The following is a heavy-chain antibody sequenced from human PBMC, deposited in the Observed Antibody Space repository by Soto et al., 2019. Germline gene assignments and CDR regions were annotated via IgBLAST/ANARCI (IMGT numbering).Heavy chain of an antibody. D-gene: IGHD3-22*01. CDR1: GGSISSGGYS. V-gene: IGHV4-30-2*01. Sequence: SETLSLTCAVSGGSISSGGYSWSWIRQPPGKGLEWIGYIYHSGSTYYNPPLKSRVTISVDRSKNQFSLKLTSVTAADTAVYYCARVAEGTYYYDSSGYFDCWGQGTLVTVSS. CDR2: IYHSGST. J-gene: IGHJ4*02. CDR3: ARVAEGTYYYDSSGYFDC.